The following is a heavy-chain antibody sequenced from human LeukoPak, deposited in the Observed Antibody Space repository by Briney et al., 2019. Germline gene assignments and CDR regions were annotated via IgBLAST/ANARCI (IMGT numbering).Heavy chain of an antibody. CDR1: GGSFSGYY. Sequence: KSSETLSLTCAVYGGSFSGYYWSWIRQPPGKGLEWIGEINHSGSTNYNPSLKSRVTISVDTSKNQFSLKLSSVTAADTAVYYCARGAGIAVAGTLGYWGQGTLVTVSS. J-gene: IGHJ4*02. CDR2: INHSGST. CDR3: ARGAGIAVAGTLGY. V-gene: IGHV4-34*01. D-gene: IGHD6-19*01.